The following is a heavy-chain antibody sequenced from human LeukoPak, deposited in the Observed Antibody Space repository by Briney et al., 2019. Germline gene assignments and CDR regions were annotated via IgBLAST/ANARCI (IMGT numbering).Heavy chain of an antibody. CDR2: INPSGGST. D-gene: IGHD6-19*01. V-gene: IGHV1-46*01. CDR1: GYTFTSYY. Sequence: ASVKVSCKASGYTFTSYYMHWVRQAPGQGGEWMGIINPSGGSTSYAQKFQGRVTMTRDTSTSTVYMELSSLRSEDTAVYYCARCGDCGEAVADAVSDYWGQGTLVTVSS. CDR3: ARCGDCGEAVADAVSDY. J-gene: IGHJ4*02.